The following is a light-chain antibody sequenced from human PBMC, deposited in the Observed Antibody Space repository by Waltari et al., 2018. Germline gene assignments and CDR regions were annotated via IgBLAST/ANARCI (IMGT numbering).Light chain of an antibody. Sequence: QSVLTQPPSASGTPGQRVTISCSGSLSNLGTNYVYWYQQFPGTAPKLLIQRNNQRPSGGPDRCSGSKSGTSASLAISGLRSEDEADYYCASWDDSLSVGVFGGGTKLTVL. CDR3: ASWDDSLSVGV. CDR2: RNN. V-gene: IGLV1-47*01. CDR1: LSNLGTNY. J-gene: IGLJ3*02.